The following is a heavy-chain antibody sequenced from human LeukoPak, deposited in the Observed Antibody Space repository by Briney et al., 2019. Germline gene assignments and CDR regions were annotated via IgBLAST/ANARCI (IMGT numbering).Heavy chain of an antibody. V-gene: IGHV4-39*02. CDR1: GGSISSSSYY. CDR3: AREGGYTQMPTL. D-gene: IGHD3-16*02. Sequence: PSETLSLTCTVSGGSISSSSYYWGWIRQPPGKGLEWIGSIYYSGSTYYNPSLKSRVTISVDTSKNQFSLKLSSVTAADTAVYYCAREGGYTQMPTLWGQGTLVTVSS. CDR2: IYYSGST. J-gene: IGHJ4*02.